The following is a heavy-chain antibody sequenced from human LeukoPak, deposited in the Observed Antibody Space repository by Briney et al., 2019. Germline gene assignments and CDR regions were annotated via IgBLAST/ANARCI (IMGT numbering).Heavy chain of an antibody. Sequence: SVKVSCKASGGTFSSYAISWVRQAPGQGLEWMGRIIPIFGMANYAQKFQGRVTITADKSTSTAYMELSSLRSEDTAVYYCARSSRTTDDAFDIWGQGTMVTVSS. D-gene: IGHD1-1*01. CDR3: ARSSRTTDDAFDI. CDR2: IIPIFGMA. V-gene: IGHV1-69*04. CDR1: GGTFSSYA. J-gene: IGHJ3*02.